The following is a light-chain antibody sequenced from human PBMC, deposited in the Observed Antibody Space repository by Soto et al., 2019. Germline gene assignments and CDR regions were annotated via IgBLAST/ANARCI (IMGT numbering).Light chain of an antibody. Sequence: VLTRSPGTLSLSPGERATLSCRASQSISSSYLAWYQQKPGQAPRLLIYDASNRATGIPARFSGSGSGTDFTLTISSLEPEDFAVYYCQQRSTWPPFSFGPGTKVDIK. V-gene: IGKV3D-20*02. J-gene: IGKJ3*01. CDR2: DAS. CDR1: QSISSSY. CDR3: QQRSTWPPFS.